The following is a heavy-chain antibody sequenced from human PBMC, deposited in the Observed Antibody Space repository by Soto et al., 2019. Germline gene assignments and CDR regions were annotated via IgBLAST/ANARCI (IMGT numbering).Heavy chain of an antibody. Sequence: QAQLVESGGGVVQPGRSLRLSSAASGFTFSSHGMHWVRQAPGKGLEWVAVISYDGRNKYYADSVKSRFTISRDNSKNSLYREMRSLRAEATAVYYCAKCGYLAFRGVSNYYFDYWCQGTLVAVS. CDR1: GFTFSSHG. V-gene: IGHV3-30*18. J-gene: IGHJ4*02. D-gene: IGHD3-16*01. CDR3: AKCGYLAFRGVSNYYFDY. CDR2: ISYDGRNK.